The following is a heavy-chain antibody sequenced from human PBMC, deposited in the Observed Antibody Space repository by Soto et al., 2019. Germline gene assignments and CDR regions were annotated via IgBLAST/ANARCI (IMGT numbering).Heavy chain of an antibody. V-gene: IGHV3-15*01. J-gene: IGHJ5*02. D-gene: IGHD3-10*01. CDR2: IKSKTDGGTT. Sequence: GGSLRLSCAASGFTFSNAWMSWVRQAPGKGLEWVGRIKSKTDGGTTDYAAPVKGRFTISRDDSKNTLYLQMNSLKTEDTAVYYCTTEYYYGSLVRLEFQFDPWGQGTLVTVSS. CDR3: TTEYYYGSLVRLEFQFDP. CDR1: GFTFSNAW.